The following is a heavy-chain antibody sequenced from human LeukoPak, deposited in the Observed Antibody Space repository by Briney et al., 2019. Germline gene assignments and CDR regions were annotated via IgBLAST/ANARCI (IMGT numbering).Heavy chain of an antibody. J-gene: IGHJ4*02. D-gene: IGHD5-12*01. CDR3: ARYRGASGYHFDY. Sequence: SETLSLTCTVSGYSISSGYYWGWIRQPPGKGLEWIGEINHSGSTNYNPSLKSRVTISVDTSKNQFSLKLSSVTAADTAMYYCARYRGASGYHFDYWGQGTLVTVSS. CDR1: GYSISSGYY. V-gene: IGHV4-38-2*02. CDR2: INHSGST.